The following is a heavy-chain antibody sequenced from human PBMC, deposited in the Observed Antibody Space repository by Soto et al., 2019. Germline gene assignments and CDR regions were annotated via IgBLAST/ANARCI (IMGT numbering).Heavy chain of an antibody. D-gene: IGHD3-16*01. J-gene: IGHJ4*02. Sequence: SGGGVVQPGRSLRLSCAASGFTFSSYGMHWVRQAPGKGLEWVAVIWYDGSNKYYADSVKGRFTISRDNSKNTLYLQMNSLRAEDTAVYYCARDSLGGSYFDYWGQGTLVTVSS. V-gene: IGHV3-33*01. CDR3: ARDSLGGSYFDY. CDR2: IWYDGSNK. CDR1: GFTFSSYG.